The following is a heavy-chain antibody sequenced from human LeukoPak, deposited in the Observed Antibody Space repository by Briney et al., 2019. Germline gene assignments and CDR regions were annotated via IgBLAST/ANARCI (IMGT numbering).Heavy chain of an antibody. CDR3: ARYRITGTTIDWFDP. CDR1: GYTFTGYY. J-gene: IGHJ5*02. V-gene: IGHV1-2*02. Sequence: GASVKVSCKASGYTFTGYYMHWVRQAPGQGLEWMGWINPNSGGTNYAQKFQGRVTMTRDTSISTAYMELSRLRSDDTAVYYCARYRITGTTIDWFDPWGQGTLVTVSS. D-gene: IGHD1-7*01. CDR2: INPNSGGT.